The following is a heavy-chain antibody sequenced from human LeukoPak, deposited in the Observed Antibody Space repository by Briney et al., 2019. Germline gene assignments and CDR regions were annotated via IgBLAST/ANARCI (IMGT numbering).Heavy chain of an antibody. J-gene: IGHJ4*02. Sequence: GGSLRLSCAASGFTFSSYWMSWVRQAPGKGLEWVANIKQDGSEKYYVDSVKGRFTISRDNAKNSLYLQMNSLRAEDTAVYYCARENGWLPIGGFDYWGQGTLVTVSS. CDR2: IKQDGSEK. CDR1: GFTFSSYW. CDR3: ARENGWLPIGGFDY. V-gene: IGHV3-7*01. D-gene: IGHD5-24*01.